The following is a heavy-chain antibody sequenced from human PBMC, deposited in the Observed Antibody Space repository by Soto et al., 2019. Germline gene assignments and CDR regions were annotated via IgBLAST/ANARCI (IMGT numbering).Heavy chain of an antibody. CDR3: ANFYSGSYSTY. V-gene: IGHV3-74*01. Sequence: EVQLVESGGGLVQPGGSLRLSCTASGFTLNYYWMHWVRQAPGKGLVWVSRINSDGSTTNYADSVKGRFTISRDNAKNTLHLEMNSLRAEDTAVYYCANFYSGSYSTYWGQGTLVTVSS. D-gene: IGHD1-26*01. CDR2: INSDGSTT. CDR1: GFTLNYYW. J-gene: IGHJ4*02.